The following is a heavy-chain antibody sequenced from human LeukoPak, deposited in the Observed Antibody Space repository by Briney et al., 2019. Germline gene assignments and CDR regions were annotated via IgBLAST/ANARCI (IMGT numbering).Heavy chain of an antibody. Sequence: SETLSLTCTVSGGSISSYYWSWIRQPPGKGLEWIGYIYYSGSTNYNPSLKSRVTISVDTSKNQFSLKLSSVTAADTALYYCARGFNAPIKSFVDYYYYMDVWGKGTTVTVSS. D-gene: IGHD3-3*01. CDR1: GGSISSYY. V-gene: IGHV4-59*01. CDR2: IYYSGST. J-gene: IGHJ6*03. CDR3: ARGFNAPIKSFVDYYYYMDV.